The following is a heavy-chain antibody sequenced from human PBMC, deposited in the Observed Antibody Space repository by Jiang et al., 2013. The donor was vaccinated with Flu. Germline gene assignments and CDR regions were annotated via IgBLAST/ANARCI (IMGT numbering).Heavy chain of an antibody. Sequence: VQLVESGAEVKKPGASVKVSCKASAYTFTSYDIYWVRQATGQGLEWMGWMNPKSGNTGYSEKFQGRVSMTRDTSISTAYMELSSLRSEDTAVYYCARRNFGESRRWFDPWGQGTLVIVSS. J-gene: IGHJ5*02. CDR3: ARRNFGESRRWFDP. D-gene: IGHD3-10*01. V-gene: IGHV1-8*01. CDR1: AYTFTSYD. CDR2: MNPKSGNT.